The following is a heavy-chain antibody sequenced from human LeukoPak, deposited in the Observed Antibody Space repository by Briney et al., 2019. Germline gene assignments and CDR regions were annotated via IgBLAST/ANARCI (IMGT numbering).Heavy chain of an antibody. D-gene: IGHD4-17*01. CDR1: GGSISSYY. Sequence: SETLSLTCTVSGGSISSYYWSWIRQPPGKGLEWIGYIYTSGSTNYNPSLKSRVTISVDTSKNQFSLKLSSVTAADTAVYYCASATTVTPSYYYYYMDVWGKGTTVTISS. CDR3: ASATTVTPSYYYYYMDV. V-gene: IGHV4-4*08. J-gene: IGHJ6*03. CDR2: IYTSGST.